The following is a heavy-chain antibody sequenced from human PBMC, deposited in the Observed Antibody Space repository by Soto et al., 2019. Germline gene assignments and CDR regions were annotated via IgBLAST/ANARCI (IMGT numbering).Heavy chain of an antibody. CDR3: ARELSGSSRYDNWFDP. CDR2: TYYRSKWYN. CDR1: GHSVSSSSAA. V-gene: IGHV6-1*01. Sequence: PSQTLSLTCAISGHSVSSSSAAWNWIRQSPSRGLEWLGRTYYRSKWYNDYAVSVKSRITINADASKNQFSLQLNSVTPEDTAVYYCARELSGSSRYDNWFDPWGQGTLVTVS. J-gene: IGHJ5*02. D-gene: IGHD6-6*01.